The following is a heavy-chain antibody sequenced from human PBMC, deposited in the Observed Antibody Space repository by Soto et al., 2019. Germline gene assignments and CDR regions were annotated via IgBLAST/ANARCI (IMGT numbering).Heavy chain of an antibody. Sequence: QVQLVQSGAEVKKPGASLKVSCKTSGYIFTNYYMHWVRQAPGQGLEWMGWINPNSGGTNYAQKFQGRVTMTSDTSITTAYLELTNLTFDDTAVYYCARVMITFGAPHAFDIWGQGTMVTVSS. CDR3: ARVMITFGAPHAFDI. V-gene: IGHV1-2*02. CDR2: INPNSGGT. D-gene: IGHD3-16*01. CDR1: GYIFTNYY. J-gene: IGHJ3*02.